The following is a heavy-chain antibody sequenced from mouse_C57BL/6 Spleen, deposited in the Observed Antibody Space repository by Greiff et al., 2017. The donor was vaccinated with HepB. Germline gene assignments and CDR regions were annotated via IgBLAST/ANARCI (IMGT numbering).Heavy chain of an antibody. D-gene: IGHD1-1*01. J-gene: IGHJ3*01. CDR2: INPSSGYT. CDR1: GYTFTSYW. CDR3: ARSIPTVVATPAY. V-gene: IGHV1-7*01. Sequence: QVQLQQSGAELAKPGASVKLSCKASGYTFTSYWMHWVKQRPGQGLEWIGYINPSSGYTKYNQKFKDKATLTADKSSSTAYMQLISLTYEDSAVYYCARSIPTVVATPAYWGQGTLVTVSA.